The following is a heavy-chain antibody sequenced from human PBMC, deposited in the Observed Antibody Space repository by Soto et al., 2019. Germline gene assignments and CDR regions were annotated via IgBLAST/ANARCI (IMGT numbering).Heavy chain of an antibody. CDR3: AKDGGYRDSWFGYSDY. CDR1: GFTLDDYA. D-gene: IGHD6-13*01. J-gene: IGHJ4*02. Sequence: EVQLVESRGVVVPFGVSLRLSCAASGFTLDDYAMHWGRHAPGKGLEWVSLITRDGATTFYGDSVKGRFTISRDNSKNSLYLQMNSMRPDDTALYYCAKDGGYRDSWFGYSDYWGQGTLVTVSS. V-gene: IGHV3-43D*04. CDR2: ITRDGATT.